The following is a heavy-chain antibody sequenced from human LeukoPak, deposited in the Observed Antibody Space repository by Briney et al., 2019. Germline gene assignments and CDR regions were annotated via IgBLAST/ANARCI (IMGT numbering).Heavy chain of an antibody. Sequence: SETLSLTCTVSGGPIRSYYWSWMRQPPGKGLEWIGNIHYSESTNFNPSLKSRVAIAVDTSKNQFSLSMRSVPAADTAVYYCARTNDFWTGYYEKWGRGTLVTVSS. D-gene: IGHD3/OR15-3a*01. CDR1: GGPIRSYY. CDR2: IHYSEST. V-gene: IGHV4-59*01. J-gene: IGHJ4*02. CDR3: ARTNDFWTGYYEK.